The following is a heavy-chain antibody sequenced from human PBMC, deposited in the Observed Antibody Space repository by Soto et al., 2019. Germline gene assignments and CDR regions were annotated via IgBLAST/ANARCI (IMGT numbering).Heavy chain of an antibody. Sequence: QVQLLQSGAEVKNPASSVKVSCKASGGTFSSYAISWVRQAPRQGLEWMGGIIPIFGRANYAQKFQGRVTITTDESTSTAYMELSSLRSEDTAVYYCARSYYGSGSYWVGFDYWGQGTLVTVSS. D-gene: IGHD3-10*01. J-gene: IGHJ4*02. CDR3: ARSYYGSGSYWVGFDY. CDR2: IIPIFGRA. V-gene: IGHV1-69*01. CDR1: GGTFSSYA.